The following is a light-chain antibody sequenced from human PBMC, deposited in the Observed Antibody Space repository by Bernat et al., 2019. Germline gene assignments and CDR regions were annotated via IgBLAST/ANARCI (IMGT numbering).Light chain of an antibody. CDR3: TSHGGSNSFLV. V-gene: IGLV2-8*01. CDR1: SSDVGGHNH. J-gene: IGLJ3*02. CDR2: EVN. Sequence: QSALTQPPSASGSLGQSVTISCTGTSSDVGGHNHVSWYQQHPGKAPRVLIYEVNKRPSGVPDRFSGSKSGNTASLTVSGLQAEDEADYHCTSHGGSNSFLVFGGGTKLTVL.